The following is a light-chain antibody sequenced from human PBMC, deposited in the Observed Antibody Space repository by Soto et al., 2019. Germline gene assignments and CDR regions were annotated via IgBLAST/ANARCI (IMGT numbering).Light chain of an antibody. CDR1: GSNIGAGYD. V-gene: IGLV1-40*01. Sequence: QLVLTQPPSVSGAPGQRVTISCTGSGSNIGAGYDIHWYQQVPGTAPKPLIYANTNRASGVPDRFSGSKSGTSASLAITGFQAEDEADYYCQSYDTSLSGYVFGPGTKLTVL. J-gene: IGLJ1*01. CDR3: QSYDTSLSGYV. CDR2: ANT.